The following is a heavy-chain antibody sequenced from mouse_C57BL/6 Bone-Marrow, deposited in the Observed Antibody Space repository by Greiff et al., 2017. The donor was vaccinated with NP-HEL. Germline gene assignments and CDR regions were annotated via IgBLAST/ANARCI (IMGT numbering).Heavy chain of an antibody. Sequence: EVMLVESGGDLVKPGGSLKLSCAASGFTFSSYGMSWVRQTPDKRLEWVATISSGGSYTYYPDSVKGRFTISRDNAKNTLYLQMSSLKSEDTAMYYCARLLPWGQGTLVTVSA. D-gene: IGHD1-1*01. CDR3: ARLLP. V-gene: IGHV5-6*01. J-gene: IGHJ3*01. CDR1: GFTFSSYG. CDR2: ISSGGSYT.